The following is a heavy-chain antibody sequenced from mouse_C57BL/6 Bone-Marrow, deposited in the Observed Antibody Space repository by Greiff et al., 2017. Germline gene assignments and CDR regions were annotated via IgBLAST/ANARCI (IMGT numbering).Heavy chain of an antibody. CDR1: GFTFSDYG. V-gene: IGHV5-17*01. Sequence: EVHLVESGGGLVKPGGSLKLSCAASGFTFSDYGMHWVRQAPAKGLEWVAYISSGSSTIYYADTVKGRFTISRDNAKNTLFLQMTSLRSEDTAMYYCARSIYYGSSYDYAMDYWGQGTSVTVSS. J-gene: IGHJ4*01. CDR2: ISSGSSTI. D-gene: IGHD1-1*01. CDR3: ARSIYYGSSYDYAMDY.